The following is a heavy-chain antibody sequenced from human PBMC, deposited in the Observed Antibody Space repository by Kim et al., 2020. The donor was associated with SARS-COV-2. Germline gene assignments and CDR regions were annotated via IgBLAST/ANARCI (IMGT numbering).Heavy chain of an antibody. CDR1: GYTFTGYY. CDR3: ARLPPHYYGSGSHRDY. Sequence: ASVKVSCKASGYTFTGYYMHWVRQAPGQGLEWMGRINPNSGGTNYAQKFQGRVTMTRDTSISTAYMELSRLRSDDTAVYYCARLPPHYYGSGSHRDYWGQGTLVTVSS. D-gene: IGHD3-10*01. V-gene: IGHV1-2*06. CDR2: INPNSGGT. J-gene: IGHJ4*02.